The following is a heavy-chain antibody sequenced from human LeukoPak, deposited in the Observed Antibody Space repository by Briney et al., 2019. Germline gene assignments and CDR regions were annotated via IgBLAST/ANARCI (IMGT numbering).Heavy chain of an antibody. CDR1: GYTFTSYD. CDR3: ARAGGIVVVPAALNSGNWFDP. CDR2: MNPKRGNT. Sequence: GASVKVSCTASGYTFTSYDINWVRQATGPGLEWMGWMNPKRGNTGYAQKLQGRVTMTRNTSTSTAYMELSSLRSEDTAVYYCARAGGIVVVPAALNSGNWFDPWGQGTLVTVSS. D-gene: IGHD2-2*01. V-gene: IGHV1-8*01. J-gene: IGHJ5*02.